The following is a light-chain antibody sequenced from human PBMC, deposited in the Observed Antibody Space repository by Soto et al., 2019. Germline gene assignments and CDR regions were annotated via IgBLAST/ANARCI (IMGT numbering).Light chain of an antibody. CDR1: QDISSY. Sequence: DIQLTQSPSLLSASVGDRVTITCRASQDISSYLAWYQQKPGRAPELLIHGAHSLHSGVPSRFSGSGSGTEFSLTISILQPEDFATYYCQVLTCYPHCFGGGTNVDI. CDR2: GAH. V-gene: IGKV1-9*01. J-gene: IGKJ4*01. CDR3: QVLTCYPHC.